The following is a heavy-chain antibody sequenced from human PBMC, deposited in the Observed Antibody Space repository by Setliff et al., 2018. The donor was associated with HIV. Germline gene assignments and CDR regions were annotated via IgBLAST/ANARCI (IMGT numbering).Heavy chain of an antibody. V-gene: IGHV3-48*04. Sequence: PSETLSLSCAASGFTFSSYSMNWVRQAPGKRLEWVSYISSGSTIYYADSVKGRFTISRDNAKNSLYLQMNSLRAEDTAVYYCAREWEGSYYYGSGTTYGMDVWGQGTTVTVSS. CDR1: GFTFSSYS. D-gene: IGHD3-10*01. J-gene: IGHJ6*02. CDR3: AREWEGSYYYGSGTTYGMDV. CDR2: ISSGSTI.